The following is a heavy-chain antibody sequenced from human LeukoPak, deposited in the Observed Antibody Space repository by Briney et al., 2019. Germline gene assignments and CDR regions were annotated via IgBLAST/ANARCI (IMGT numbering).Heavy chain of an antibody. J-gene: IGHJ6*02. V-gene: IGHV4-39*01. CDR1: GGSISSSGYY. CDR2: IYYSGST. CDR3: ARPFQDYDFWSGYYELGMDL. Sequence: SETLSLTCAVSGGSISSSGYYWGWIRQPPGKGLEWIGSIYYSGSTYYNPSLKSRVTISVDTSKNQFSLKLSSVTAADTAVYYCARPFQDYDFWSGYYELGMDLWGQGTTVTVSS. D-gene: IGHD3-3*01.